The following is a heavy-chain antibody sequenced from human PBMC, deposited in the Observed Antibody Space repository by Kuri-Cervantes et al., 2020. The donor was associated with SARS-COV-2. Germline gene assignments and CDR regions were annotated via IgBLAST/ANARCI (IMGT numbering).Heavy chain of an antibody. CDR1: GFTFSSYS. D-gene: IGHD6-19*01. Sequence: GGSLRLSCAASGFTFSSYSMNWVRQAPGKGLEWVAVIWYDGSNKYYADSVKGRFTISRDNSKNTLYLQMNSLRAEDTAVYYCARDPVAGLLDYWGQGTLVTVSS. CDR3: ARDPVAGLLDY. CDR2: IWYDGSNK. J-gene: IGHJ4*02. V-gene: IGHV3-33*08.